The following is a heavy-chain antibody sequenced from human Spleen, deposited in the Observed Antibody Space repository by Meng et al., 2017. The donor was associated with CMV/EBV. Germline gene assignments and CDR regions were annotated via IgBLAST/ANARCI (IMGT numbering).Heavy chain of an antibody. D-gene: IGHD3-22*01. V-gene: IGHV3-30*02. J-gene: IGHJ4*02. CDR2: IRYDGSNK. CDR3: AKDSDRIYYYDSSGYPDFVDY. CDR1: GFTFSSYG. Sequence: GGSLRLSCAASGFTFSSYGMHWVRQAPGKGLEWVAFIRYDGSNKYYADSVKGRFTISRDNSKNTLYLQMNSLRAEDTAVYYCAKDSDRIYYYDSSGYPDFVDYWGQGTLVTVSS.